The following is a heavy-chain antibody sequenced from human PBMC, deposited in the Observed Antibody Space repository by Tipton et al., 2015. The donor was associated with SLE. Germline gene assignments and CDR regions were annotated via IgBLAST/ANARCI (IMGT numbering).Heavy chain of an antibody. CDR2: VYYSGTT. J-gene: IGHJ4*02. D-gene: IGHD5-24*01. CDR1: GSSITAYY. Sequence: GLVKPSETLSLTCTVSGSSITAYYWTWIRQPPGKGLEWIGYVYYSGTTNYNPSLKSRVTISVDTSKNQFSLKLSSVTAADTAVYYCARAGDLRDGFNFALDYWGQGTLVTVSS. CDR3: ARAGDLRDGFNFALDY. V-gene: IGHV4-59*01.